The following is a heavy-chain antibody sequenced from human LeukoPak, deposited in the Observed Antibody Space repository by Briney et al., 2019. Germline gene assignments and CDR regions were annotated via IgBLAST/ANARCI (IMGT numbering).Heavy chain of an antibody. J-gene: IGHJ5*02. CDR1: GYSFINFW. D-gene: IGHD3-22*01. Sequence: GESLKISCKGSGYSFINFWIAWVRQMPGKGLGWIGIISPVDPDTKYSPSFKGQVTISADKSINTAYLQWSSLTATDTAMYYCARLTDYYDSSGYYRNYNWFDPWGQGTLVTVSS. CDR3: ARLTDYYDSSGYYRNYNWFDP. V-gene: IGHV5-51*01. CDR2: ISPVDPDT.